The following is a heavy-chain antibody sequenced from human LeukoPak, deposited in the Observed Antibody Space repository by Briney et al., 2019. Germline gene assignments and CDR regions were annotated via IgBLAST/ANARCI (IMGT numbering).Heavy chain of an antibody. Sequence: SETLSLTCTASGGSISSYYWSWIRQPAGKGLEWIGRIYTSGSTNYNPSLKSRVTMSVDTSKNQFSLKLSSVTAADTAVYYCASWATSGSYHYYFEYWGQGTLVTVSS. CDR3: ASWATSGSYHYYFEY. D-gene: IGHD3-10*01. CDR2: IYTSGST. V-gene: IGHV4-4*07. J-gene: IGHJ4*02. CDR1: GGSISSYY.